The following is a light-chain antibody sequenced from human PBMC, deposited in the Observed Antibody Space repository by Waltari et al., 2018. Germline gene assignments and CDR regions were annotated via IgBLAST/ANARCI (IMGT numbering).Light chain of an antibody. Sequence: QSTLTQPPSASGTPGQSVTLSCSGSSSNIGSNVVNLYQPVPGTTPKLLIHRNDQRPAGVPDRFSGSKSGTSAPLAISRLRSEDEADYYCAAWDDKLGGRWEFGGGTKLTVL. CDR1: SSNIGSNV. J-gene: IGLJ2*01. CDR2: RND. CDR3: AAWDDKLGGRWE. V-gene: IGLV1-47*01.